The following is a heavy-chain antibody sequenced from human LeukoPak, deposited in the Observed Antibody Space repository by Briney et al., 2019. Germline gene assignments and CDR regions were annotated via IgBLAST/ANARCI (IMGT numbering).Heavy chain of an antibody. Sequence: SETLSLTCTVSGGAISSYYWSWIRQPAGQGLEWIGRIYTSGSTNYNPSLKSRVTMSVDTSKNQFSLKLSSVSAADTAVYYCARDWVTYFDYWGQGTLVTVSS. CDR2: IYTSGST. D-gene: IGHD2-21*02. CDR3: ARDWVTYFDY. CDR1: GGAISSYY. J-gene: IGHJ4*02. V-gene: IGHV4-4*07.